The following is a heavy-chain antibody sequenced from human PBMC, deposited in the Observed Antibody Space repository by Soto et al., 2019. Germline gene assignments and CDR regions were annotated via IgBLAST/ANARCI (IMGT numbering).Heavy chain of an antibody. J-gene: IGHJ4*02. CDR1: GGTFSRYG. CDR3: ARTSYQWEALHYFDF. D-gene: IGHD1-26*01. Sequence: VQLVQSGAEVKKPGSSVKVSCTASGGTFSRYGFTWVRQAPGQGFQWMGGIIPIFGTTHYEQNFQGRLSITADESTSTVYMELSSLRSDDTAIYFCARTSYQWEALHYFDFWGQGTLVTVSS. V-gene: IGHV1-69*01. CDR2: IIPIFGTT.